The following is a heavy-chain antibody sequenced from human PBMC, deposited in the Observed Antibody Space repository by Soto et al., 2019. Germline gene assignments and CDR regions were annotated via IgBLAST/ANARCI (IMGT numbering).Heavy chain of an antibody. CDR3: AKSDIAVADNAFDI. CDR2: ISYDGSNK. V-gene: IGHV3-30*18. D-gene: IGHD6-19*01. CDR1: GFTFSSYG. Sequence: QVQLVESGGGVVQPGRSLRLSCAASGFTFSSYGMHWVRQAPGKGLEWVAVISYDGSNKYYADSVKGRFTISRDNSKNKLYLQMNSLRAEDTAVYYCAKSDIAVADNAFDIWGQWTMVTVSS. J-gene: IGHJ3*02.